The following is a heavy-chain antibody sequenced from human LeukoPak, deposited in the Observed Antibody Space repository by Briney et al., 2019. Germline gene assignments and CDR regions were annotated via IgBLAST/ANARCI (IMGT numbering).Heavy chain of an antibody. CDR1: GYSISSGGYY. CDR2: IYHSGST. V-gene: IGHV4-30-2*01. Sequence: PSETLSLTCTVSGYSISSGGYYWSWIRQPPGKGLEWIGYIYHSGSTYYNPSLKSRVTMSVDTSKNQFSLKLSSVTAADTAVYYCARDWYSSSWIYMDVWGKGTTVTVSS. CDR3: ARDWYSSSWIYMDV. D-gene: IGHD6-13*01. J-gene: IGHJ6*03.